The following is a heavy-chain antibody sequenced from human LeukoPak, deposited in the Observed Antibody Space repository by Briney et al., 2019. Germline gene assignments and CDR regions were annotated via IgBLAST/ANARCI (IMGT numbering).Heavy chain of an antibody. V-gene: IGHV3-23*01. Sequence: GGSLRLSCAASGFTFSSYAMSWVRQAPGKGLEWVSAISGSGGSTYYADSVKGRFTISRDNSKNTLYLQMNSLRAEDTAVYYCARVHLQYYYYYYMDVWGKGTTVTVSS. D-gene: IGHD3-3*02. CDR3: ARVHLQYYYYYYMDV. J-gene: IGHJ6*03. CDR1: GFTFSSYA. CDR2: ISGSGGST.